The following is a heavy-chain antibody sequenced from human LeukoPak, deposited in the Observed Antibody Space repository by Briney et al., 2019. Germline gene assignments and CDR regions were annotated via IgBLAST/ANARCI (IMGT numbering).Heavy chain of an antibody. Sequence: ASVKVSCKASGYSITSFDISWVRQAAGQGLEWMGWMNPNSGNTGYAQKFRGRVTMTGNTSINTAYMELSSLRSEDTAGYYCARGLRDSSGREYFQHWGQGTLVTVSS. D-gene: IGHD3-22*01. CDR3: ARGLRDSSGREYFQH. CDR2: MNPNSGNT. CDR1: GYSITSFD. V-gene: IGHV1-8*01. J-gene: IGHJ1*01.